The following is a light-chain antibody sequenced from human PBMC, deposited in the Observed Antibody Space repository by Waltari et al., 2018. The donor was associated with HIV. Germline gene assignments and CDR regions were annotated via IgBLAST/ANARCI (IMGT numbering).Light chain of an antibody. V-gene: IGKV1-39*01. CDR3: QQSYSTPLT. CDR2: AAS. CDR1: QSISTY. Sequence: DIQMTQSPSSLSTSVGDSVTITCRASQSISTYLNWYQQKPGKAPKLLIYAASNLQSGVPSRFSGSGSGTDFTLTISSLQPEDFATYYCQQSYSTPLTFGGGTKVEIK. J-gene: IGKJ4*01.